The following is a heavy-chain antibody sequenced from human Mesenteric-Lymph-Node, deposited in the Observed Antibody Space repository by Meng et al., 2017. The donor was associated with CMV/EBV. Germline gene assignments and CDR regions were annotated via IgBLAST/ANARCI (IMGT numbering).Heavy chain of an antibody. V-gene: IGHV4-61*01. Sequence: SETLSLTCTVSGGSVSSGSYYWSWIRQPPGKGLEWIGYIYYSGSTNYNPSLKSRVTISVDTSKSQFSLRVSSVTGADTAVYYCAKFSATGAHYYGMDVWGQGTTVTVSS. J-gene: IGHJ6*02. CDR2: IYYSGST. CDR1: GGSVSSGSYY. D-gene: IGHD1-1*01. CDR3: AKFSATGAHYYGMDV.